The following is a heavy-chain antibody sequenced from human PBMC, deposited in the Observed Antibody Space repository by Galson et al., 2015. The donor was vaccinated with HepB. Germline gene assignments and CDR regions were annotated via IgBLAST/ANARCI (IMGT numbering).Heavy chain of an antibody. CDR3: ARSSGRYQLQIDY. J-gene: IGHJ4*02. V-gene: IGHV4-61*02. D-gene: IGHD2-2*01. CDR1: GGSISSGSYY. CDR2: IYTSGST. Sequence: TLSLTCTVSGGSISSGSYYWSWIRQPAGKGLEWIGRIYTSGSTNYNPSLKSRVTMSVDTSKNQFSLKLSSVTAADTAVYYCARSSGRYQLQIDYWGQGTLVTVSS.